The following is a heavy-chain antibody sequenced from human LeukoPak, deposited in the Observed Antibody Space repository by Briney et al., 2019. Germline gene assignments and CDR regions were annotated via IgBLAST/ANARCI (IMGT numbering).Heavy chain of an antibody. D-gene: IGHD3-9*01. CDR2: INHSGST. J-gene: IGHJ5*02. CDR1: GGSFSGYY. Sequence: SETLSLTCAAYGGSFSGYYWSRIRQPPGKGLEWIGEINHSGSTNYNPSLKSRVTISVDTSKNQFSLKLSSVTAADTAVYYCARHVVLRYFDWLLYNNWFDPWGQGTLVTVSS. V-gene: IGHV4-34*01. CDR3: ARHVVLRYFDWLLYNNWFDP.